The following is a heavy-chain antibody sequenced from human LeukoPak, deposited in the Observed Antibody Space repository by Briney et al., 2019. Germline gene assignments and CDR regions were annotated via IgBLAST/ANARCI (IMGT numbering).Heavy chain of an antibody. CDR2: ISYDGSNK. V-gene: IGHV3-30*04. D-gene: IGHD3-22*01. CDR1: GFTFSSYA. Sequence: GRSLRLSCAASGFTFSSYAMHWVRQAPGKGLEWVAVISYDGSNKYYADSVKGRFTISRDNSKNTLYLQMNSLRAEDTAVYYCARARITMIVVIPSQFDPWGQGTLVTVSS. J-gene: IGHJ5*02. CDR3: ARARITMIVVIPSQFDP.